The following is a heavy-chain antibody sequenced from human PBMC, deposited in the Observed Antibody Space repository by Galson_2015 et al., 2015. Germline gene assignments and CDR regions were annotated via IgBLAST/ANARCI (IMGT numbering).Heavy chain of an antibody. CDR3: ARGGVGRWLQFTVGYFDY. D-gene: IGHD5-24*01. CDR1: GYSFTSYW. CDR2: IYPGDSDT. Sequence: QSGAEVKKPGESLKISCKGSGYSFTSYWIGWVRQMPGKGLEWMGIIYPGDSDTRYSPSFQGQVTISADKSISTAYLQWSSLKASDTAMYYCARGGVGRWLQFTVGYFDYWGQGTLVTVSS. J-gene: IGHJ4*02. V-gene: IGHV5-51*01.